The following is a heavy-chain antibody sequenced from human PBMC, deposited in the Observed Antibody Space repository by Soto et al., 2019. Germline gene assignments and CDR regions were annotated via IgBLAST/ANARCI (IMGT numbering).Heavy chain of an antibody. V-gene: IGHV1-69*06. D-gene: IGHD1-20*01. Sequence: SVKVSCKASGGTFSSYAISWVRQAPGQGLEWMGGIIHIFGTANYAQKFQGRVTITADKSTSTAYMELSSLRSEDTAVYYCARVYGITGTTRTTQDSFDIWGQGTMVTVSS. CDR3: ARVYGITGTTRTTQDSFDI. J-gene: IGHJ3*02. CDR1: GGTFSSYA. CDR2: IIHIFGTA.